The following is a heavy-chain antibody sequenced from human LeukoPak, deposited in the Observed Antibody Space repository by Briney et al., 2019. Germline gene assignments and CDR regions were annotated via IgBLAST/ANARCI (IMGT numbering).Heavy chain of an antibody. CDR3: ARHLTFYCRGGSCYRYNGWFDP. CDR2: IFYSGST. V-gene: IGHV4-39*01. CDR1: GGSISSSSYY. Sequence: SQTLSLTCTVSGGSISSSSYYWGWIRQPPGKGLEWIGSIFYSGSTYYNPSLKSRVTISVDTSKNQFSLKLSSVTAADTAVYYCARHLTFYCRGGSCYRYNGWFDPWGQGTLVTVSS. D-gene: IGHD2-15*01. J-gene: IGHJ5*02.